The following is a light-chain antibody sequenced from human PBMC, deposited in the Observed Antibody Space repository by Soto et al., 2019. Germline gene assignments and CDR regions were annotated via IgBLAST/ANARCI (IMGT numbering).Light chain of an antibody. Sequence: DIQMTQSPSSLPASVGDRVTITCRASQGISNYLAWYQQKPGKVPKLLIYAASTLQSGVPSRFSGSGSGTDFTLTISSLQPEDVATYYCQKYNSALPFTFGPGTKVDIK. J-gene: IGKJ3*01. CDR3: QKYNSALPFT. V-gene: IGKV1-27*01. CDR1: QGISNY. CDR2: AAS.